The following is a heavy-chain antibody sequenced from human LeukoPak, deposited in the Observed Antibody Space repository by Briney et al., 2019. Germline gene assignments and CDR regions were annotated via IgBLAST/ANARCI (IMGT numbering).Heavy chain of an antibody. CDR1: GFTFSSYS. CDR2: ISGSSSYI. CDR3: ARDNFAFSSG. J-gene: IGHJ4*02. V-gene: IGHV3-21*01. Sequence: GGSLRLSCAASGFTFSSYSMNWVRQAPGKGLEWVSSISGSSSYIYYADSVKGRFTISRDNAKNSLYLQMNSLRAEDTAVYYCARDNFAFSSGWGQGTLVTVSS. D-gene: IGHD6-19*01.